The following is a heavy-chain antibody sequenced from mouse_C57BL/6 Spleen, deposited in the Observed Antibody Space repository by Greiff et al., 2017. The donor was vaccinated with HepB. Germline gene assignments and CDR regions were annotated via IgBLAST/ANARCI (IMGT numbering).Heavy chain of an antibody. V-gene: IGHV1-9*01. CDR1: GYTFTGYW. D-gene: IGHD4-1*02. J-gene: IGHJ4*01. CDR3: AKRWGPTGTGYAMDY. Sequence: QVQLQQSGAELMKPGASVKLSCKATGYTFTGYWIEWVKQRPGHGLEWIGEILPGSGSTNYNEKFKGKATFTADTSSNPAYMQLSSLTTEDSAIYYCAKRWGPTGTGYAMDYWGQGTSVTVSS. CDR2: ILPGSGST.